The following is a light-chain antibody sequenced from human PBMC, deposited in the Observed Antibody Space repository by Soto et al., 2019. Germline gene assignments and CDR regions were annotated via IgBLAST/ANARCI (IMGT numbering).Light chain of an antibody. CDR1: QGISSY. V-gene: IGKV1-9*01. J-gene: IGKJ4*01. CDR2: AAS. Sequence: DIQLTQSPSFLSASVGDRVTITCRASQGISSYLAWYQQKPGKAPKLLIYAASTLQSGVLSRFSGSGSGTEFTLTISSLQHEDFATYYCQQLNSYPLTFGGGTKVEIK. CDR3: QQLNSYPLT.